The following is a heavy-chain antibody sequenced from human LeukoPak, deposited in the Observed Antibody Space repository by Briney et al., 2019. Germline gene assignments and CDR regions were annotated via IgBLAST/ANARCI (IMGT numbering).Heavy chain of an antibody. CDR2: IYYSGST. J-gene: IGHJ3*02. V-gene: IGHV4-59*01. CDR1: GGSISSYY. CDR3: ARVKYFDWLTYAFDI. Sequence: SETLSLTCTVSGGSISSYYWSWIRRPPGKGLEWIGYIYYSGSTNYNPSLKSRVTISVDTSKNQFSLKLSSVTAADTAVYYCARVKYFDWLTYAFDIWGQGTMVTVSS. D-gene: IGHD3-9*01.